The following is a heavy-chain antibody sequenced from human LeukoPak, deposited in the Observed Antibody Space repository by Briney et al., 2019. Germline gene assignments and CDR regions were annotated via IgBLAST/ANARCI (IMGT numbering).Heavy chain of an antibody. CDR1: AFTFSDYS. D-gene: IGHD3-9*01. J-gene: IGHJ6*03. CDR3: AREGHYDILTGYSPVEYYFYYMDV. CDR2: ISSDGVEK. V-gene: IGHV3-30*03. Sequence: PGGSLRLSCAASAFTFSDYSMNWVRQTPGKGLEWVAAISSDGVEKHYADSVKGRFTISRGNSKSTLYLQMNSLRAEDTALYYCAREGHYDILTGYSPVEYYFYYMDVWGKGTTVTVSS.